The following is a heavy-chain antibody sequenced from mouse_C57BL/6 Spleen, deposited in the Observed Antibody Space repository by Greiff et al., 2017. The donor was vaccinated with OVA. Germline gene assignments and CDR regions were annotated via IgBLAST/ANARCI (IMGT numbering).Heavy chain of an antibody. V-gene: IGHV1-75*01. Sequence: VQLQQSGPELVKPGASVKISCKASGYTFTDYYINWVKQRPGQGLEWIGWIFPGIGSTYYNEKFKGKATLTVDKSSSTAYMLLSSLTSEDSAVYFCARGTTVVATWGDFDYWGQGTTLTVSS. D-gene: IGHD1-1*01. CDR3: ARGTTVVATWGDFDY. CDR1: GYTFTDYY. J-gene: IGHJ2*01. CDR2: IFPGIGST.